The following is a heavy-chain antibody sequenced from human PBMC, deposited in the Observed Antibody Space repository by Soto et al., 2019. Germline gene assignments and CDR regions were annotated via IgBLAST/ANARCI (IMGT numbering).Heavy chain of an antibody. V-gene: IGHV1-2*02. CDR2: INPNSGGT. D-gene: IGHD6-19*01. CDR1: GYTFTGYY. J-gene: IGHJ6*02. CDR3: ARIGAGHYYYGMDV. Sequence: ASVKVSCKASGYTFTGYYMHWVRQAPGQGIEWMGWINPNSGGTNYAQKFQGRVTMTRDTSISTAYMELSRLRSDHTAVYYCARIGAGHYYYGMDVWGQETTVTVSS.